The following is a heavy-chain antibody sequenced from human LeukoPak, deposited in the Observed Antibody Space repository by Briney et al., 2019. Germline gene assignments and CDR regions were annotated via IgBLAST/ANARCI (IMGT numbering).Heavy chain of an antibody. CDR2: IYTSGST. V-gene: IGHV4-61*02. D-gene: IGHD6-6*01. CDR1: GGSISSGSYY. Sequence: SQTLSLTCTVSGGSISSGSYYWSWIRQPAGKGLEWIGRIYTSGSTNYNPSLKSRVTISVDTSKNQFSLKLSSVTAADTAVYYCAGLGAARPGHDYWGQGTLVTVSS. J-gene: IGHJ4*02. CDR3: AGLGAARPGHDY.